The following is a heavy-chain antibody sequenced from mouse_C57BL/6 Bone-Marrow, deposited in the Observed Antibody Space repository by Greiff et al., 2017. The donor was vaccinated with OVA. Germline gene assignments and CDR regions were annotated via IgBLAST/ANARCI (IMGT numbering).Heavy chain of an antibody. Sequence: QVQLQQPGTELVKPGASVKLSCKASGYTFTSYWMHWVKQRPGQGLEWIGNINPSNGGTNYNEKFKSKATLTVAKSSSTAYMQLSSLTSEDSAVYYCAIWIYGFYAMDYWGQGTSVTVSS. J-gene: IGHJ4*01. V-gene: IGHV1-53*01. CDR3: AIWIYGFYAMDY. D-gene: IGHD2-2*01. CDR1: GYTFTSYW. CDR2: INPSNGGT.